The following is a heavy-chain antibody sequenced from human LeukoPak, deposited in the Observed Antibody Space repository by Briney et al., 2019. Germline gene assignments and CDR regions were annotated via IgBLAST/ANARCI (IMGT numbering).Heavy chain of an antibody. CDR1: GYTFTSYD. V-gene: IGHV1-8*01. D-gene: IGHD6-13*01. Sequence: LEASVKVSCKASGYTFTSYDINWVRQATGQGLEWMGWMNPNSGNTGYAQKFQGRVTMTRNTSISTAYMELSRLTSNDTAVYYCARDRSTWQYISFDPWGQGTLVTVSS. CDR2: MNPNSGNT. CDR3: ARDRSTWQYISFDP. J-gene: IGHJ5*02.